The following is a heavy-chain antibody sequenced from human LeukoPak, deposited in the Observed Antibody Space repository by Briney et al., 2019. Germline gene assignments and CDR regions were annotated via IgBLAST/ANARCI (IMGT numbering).Heavy chain of an antibody. CDR2: ITWNGGST. D-gene: IGHD6-13*01. V-gene: IGHV3-20*04. CDR3: ARDLMGIAYRGAFYY. Sequence: PGGSLRLSCAASGFTFDDYGISWVRQAPGKGLEWVSGITWNGGSTGYADSVKGRFTISRDNAKNSLYLQMNSLRAEDTALYYCARDLMGIAYRGAFYYWGQGTLVTVSS. CDR1: GFTFDDYG. J-gene: IGHJ4*02.